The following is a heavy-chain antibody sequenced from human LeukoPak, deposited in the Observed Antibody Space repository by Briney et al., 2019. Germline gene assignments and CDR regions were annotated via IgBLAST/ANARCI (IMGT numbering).Heavy chain of an antibody. V-gene: IGHV4-39*01. CDR1: GGSFSGYY. Sequence: SETLSLTCAVYGGSFSGYYWGWIRQPPGKGLGWIGSIYYSGSTYYNPPLKSRVTISVDTSKNQFSLKLSSVTAADTAVYYCARRIRFLEWVNWFDPWGQGTLVTVSS. J-gene: IGHJ5*02. CDR3: ARRIRFLEWVNWFDP. D-gene: IGHD3-3*01. CDR2: IYYSGST.